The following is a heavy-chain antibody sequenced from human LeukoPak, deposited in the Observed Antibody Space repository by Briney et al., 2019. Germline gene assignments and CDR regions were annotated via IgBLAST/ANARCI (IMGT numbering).Heavy chain of an antibody. Sequence: SETLSLTCAVYGGSFSGYYWSWIRRPPGKGLEWIGEINHSGSTNYNPSLKSRVTISVDTSKNQFSLKLSSVTAADTAVYYCARHWFGETYDYWGQGTLVTVSS. CDR2: INHSGST. CDR1: GGSFSGYY. CDR3: ARHWFGETYDY. V-gene: IGHV4-34*01. J-gene: IGHJ4*02. D-gene: IGHD3-10*01.